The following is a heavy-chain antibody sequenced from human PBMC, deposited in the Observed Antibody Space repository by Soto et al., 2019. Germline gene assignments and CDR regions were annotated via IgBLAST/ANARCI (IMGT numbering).Heavy chain of an antibody. V-gene: IGHV3-13*01. CDR1: GFTFSSYD. Sequence: PGGSLRLSCAASGFTFSSYDMHWVRQATGKGLEWVSAIGTAGDTYYPGSVKGRFTISRENAKNSLYLQMNSLRAGDTAVYYCARGFRGAAANARAFDIWGQGTMVTVSS. CDR3: ARGFRGAAANARAFDI. J-gene: IGHJ3*02. D-gene: IGHD6-13*01. CDR2: IGTAGDT.